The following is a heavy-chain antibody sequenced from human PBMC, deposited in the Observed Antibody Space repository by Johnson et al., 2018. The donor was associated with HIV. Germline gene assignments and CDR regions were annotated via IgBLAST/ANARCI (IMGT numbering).Heavy chain of an antibody. V-gene: IGHV3-30*04. J-gene: IGHJ3*02. CDR3: ARGRKDIAAVDGLDTVGFDM. D-gene: IGHD6-13*01. CDR1: GFTFTSYT. Sequence: QVQLVESGGGLVQPGGSLRLFCAVSGFTFTSYTMHWVRQAPGRGLEWVAVISYDGSNRYYADSVKGRFTISRDTSKDTLYLQMTSLRREDTAVYYCARGRKDIAAVDGLDTVGFDMGGQGTMVTVSS. CDR2: ISYDGSNR.